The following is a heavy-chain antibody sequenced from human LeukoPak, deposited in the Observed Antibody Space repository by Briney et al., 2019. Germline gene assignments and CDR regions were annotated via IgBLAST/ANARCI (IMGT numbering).Heavy chain of an antibody. D-gene: IGHD5-12*01. V-gene: IGHV4-59*01. CDR1: GGSISRYY. CDR2: IYYSGST. Sequence: PSETLSLTCTVSGGSISRYYWSWLRQPPGKGLDWIGYIYYSGSTNYNPSLKSRVTISVDTSKNQFSLKLTSVTAADTAVYYCARGSTSVATIPGDYWGQGTLVTVSS. J-gene: IGHJ4*02. CDR3: ARGSTSVATIPGDY.